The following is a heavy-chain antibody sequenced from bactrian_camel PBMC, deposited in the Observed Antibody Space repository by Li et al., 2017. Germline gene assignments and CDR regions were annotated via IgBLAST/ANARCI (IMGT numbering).Heavy chain of an antibody. D-gene: IGHD6*01. Sequence: VQLVESGGGTVQPGGSLRLSCVTSGFVFSDYGLSWVRQAPGKEREYVGTINRNGSTYYRSTVEGRFTISRDDAKSTVYLQLNSLQIEDTGMYYCAKGSWYRSYDYWARGPRSPSP. V-gene: IGHV3S10*01. CDR1: GFVFSDYG. CDR2: INRNGST. CDR3: AKGSWYRSYDY. J-gene: IGHJ4*01.